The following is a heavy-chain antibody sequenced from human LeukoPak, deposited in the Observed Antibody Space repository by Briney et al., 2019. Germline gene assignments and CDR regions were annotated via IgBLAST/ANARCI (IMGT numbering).Heavy chain of an antibody. CDR2: ISWNSGSI. J-gene: IGHJ4*02. CDR3: AKDNRRHYTSGPNPDSLH. CDR1: GFIFNNYA. Sequence: TGGPLRLSCAGSGFIFNNYAMHWVRQPPGKGLEWVSGISWNSGSIDCADSVKGRFTISRDNAKNSLYLQMNSLRVEDTAFYYCAKDNRRHYTSGPNPDSLHWGQGALVTVSS. V-gene: IGHV3-9*01. D-gene: IGHD6-19*01.